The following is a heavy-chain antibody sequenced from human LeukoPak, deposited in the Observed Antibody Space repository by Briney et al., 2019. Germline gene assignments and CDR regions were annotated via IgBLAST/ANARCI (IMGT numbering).Heavy chain of an antibody. J-gene: IGHJ4*02. CDR3: ARYSGSYVDY. D-gene: IGHD1-26*01. CDR2: IYYSGST. Sequence: SETLSLTCTVSGGSISSYYWSWLPHPPGKGLEWIGYIYYSGSTNYNPPLKSRVTISVDTSKNQFSLKLSSVTAADTAVYYCARYSGSYVDYWGQGPLVTVSS. V-gene: IGHV4-59*01. CDR1: GGSISSYY.